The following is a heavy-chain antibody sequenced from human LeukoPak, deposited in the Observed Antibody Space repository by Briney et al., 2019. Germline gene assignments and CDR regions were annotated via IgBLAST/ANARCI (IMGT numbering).Heavy chain of an antibody. Sequence: GASVKVSCKASGYTFTTSTMHWVRQVPGQRLEWMGYINAGNDNTDFSERFQGRVTITGDTSASTVYMELSSLTSEDTAVYYCAKGYNYGSWRVDYWGQGTLVTVSS. J-gene: IGHJ4*02. CDR2: INAGNDNT. V-gene: IGHV1-3*01. CDR3: AKGYNYGSWRVDY. CDR1: GYTFTTST. D-gene: IGHD3-10*01.